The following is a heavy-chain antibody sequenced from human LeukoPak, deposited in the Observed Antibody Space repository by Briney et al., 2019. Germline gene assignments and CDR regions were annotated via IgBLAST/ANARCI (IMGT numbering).Heavy chain of an antibody. V-gene: IGHV3-30-3*01. CDR2: ISYDGSNK. Sequence: GRSLRLSCAASGFTFSSYAMHWVRQAPGKGLEWVAVISYDGSNKYYADSVKGRFTISRDNSKNTLYLQMNSLRAEDTAVYYCARGSGYFQRWGQGTLVTVSS. CDR1: GFTFSSYA. J-gene: IGHJ1*01. CDR3: ARGSGYFQR.